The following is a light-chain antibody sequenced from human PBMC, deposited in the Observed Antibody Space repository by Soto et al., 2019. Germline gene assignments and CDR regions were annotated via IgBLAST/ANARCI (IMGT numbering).Light chain of an antibody. CDR2: EVI. CDR3: SLSTASSTYG. V-gene: IGLV2-14*01. J-gene: IGLJ1*01. CDR1: SSDVGGYGY. Sequence: QSVLTQPASVSGSPGQSITISCTGTSSDVGGYGYVSWYQLYPGKAPKLMIYEVINRPSGVSNRFSGAKSGNTASLTISGLQAEDEADYYCSLSTASSTYGCGTGTKVTVL.